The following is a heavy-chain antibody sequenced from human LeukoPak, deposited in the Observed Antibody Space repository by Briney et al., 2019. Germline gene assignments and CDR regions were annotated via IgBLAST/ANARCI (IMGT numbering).Heavy chain of an antibody. CDR2: IYYSGST. CDR1: GGSISSSSYY. Sequence: SETLSLTCTVSGGSISSSSYYWGWIRQPPGKGLEWNGSIYYSGSTYYNPSLKSRVTISVDTSKNQFSLKLSSVTAADTAVYYCARGEQLWLTPHAFDIWGQGTMVTVSS. CDR3: ARGEQLWLTPHAFDI. J-gene: IGHJ3*02. V-gene: IGHV4-39*07. D-gene: IGHD5-18*01.